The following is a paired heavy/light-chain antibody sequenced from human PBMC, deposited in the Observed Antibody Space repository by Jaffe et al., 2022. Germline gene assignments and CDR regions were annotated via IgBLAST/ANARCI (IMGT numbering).Heavy chain of an antibody. V-gene: IGHV1-8*01. J-gene: IGHJ4*02. Sequence: QVQLVQSGAEVKKPGASVKVSCKASGYTFTSYDINWVRQATGQGLEWMGWMNPNSGNTGYAQKFQGRVTMTRNTSISTAYMELSSLRSEDTAVYYCARADRIKRKQWLVPKYYFDYWGQGTLVTVSS. CDR2: MNPNSGNT. D-gene: IGHD6-19*01. CDR3: ARADRIKRKQWLVPKYYFDY. CDR1: GYTFTSYD.
Light chain of an antibody. CDR2: EGS. Sequence: QSALTQPASVSGSPGQSITISCTGTSSDVGSYNLVSWYQQHPGKAPKLMIYEGSKRPSGVSNRFSGSKSGNTASLTISGLQAEDEADYYCCSYAGSSTFNVVFGGGTKLTVL. V-gene: IGLV2-23*03. J-gene: IGLJ2*01. CDR1: SSDVGSYNL. CDR3: CSYAGSSTFNVV.